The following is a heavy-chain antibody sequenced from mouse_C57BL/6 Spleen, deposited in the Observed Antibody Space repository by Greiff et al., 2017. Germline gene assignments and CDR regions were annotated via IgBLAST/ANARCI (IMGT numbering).Heavy chain of an antibody. CDR3: TGGYGSSRFAY. D-gene: IGHD1-1*01. J-gene: IGHJ3*01. Sequence: EVKLMESGGGLVQPGGSMKLSCVASGFTFSNYWMNWVRQSPEKGLEWVAQIRLKSDNYATHYAESVKGRFTISRDDSKSSVYLQMNNLRAEDTGIYYCTGGYGSSRFAYWGQGTLVTVSA. CDR1: GFTFSNYW. V-gene: IGHV6-3*01. CDR2: IRLKSDNYAT.